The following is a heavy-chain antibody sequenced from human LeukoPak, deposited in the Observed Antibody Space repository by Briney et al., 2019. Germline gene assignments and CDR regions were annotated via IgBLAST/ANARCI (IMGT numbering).Heavy chain of an antibody. V-gene: IGHV3-48*02. Sequence: PGGSLRLSCAASGFTFSSYSMNWVRQAPGKGLEWVSYISSSSSTIYYADSVKGRFTISRDNAKNSLYLQMNSLRDEDTAVYYCARGNGGYSYGDFDYWGQGTLVTVSS. J-gene: IGHJ4*02. CDR3: ARGNGGYSYGDFDY. CDR1: GFTFSSYS. D-gene: IGHD5-18*01. CDR2: ISSSSSTI.